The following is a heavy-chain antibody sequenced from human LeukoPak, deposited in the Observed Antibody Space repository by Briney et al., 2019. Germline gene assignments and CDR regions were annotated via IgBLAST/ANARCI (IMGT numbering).Heavy chain of an antibody. V-gene: IGHV1-69*05. CDR3: AGGWYWDDYYYYYMDV. Sequence: ASVKVSCKASGGTFSGYAISWVRQAPGQGLEWMGRIIPIFGTANYAQKFQGRVTITTDESTSTAYMELSSLRSEDTAVYYCAGGWYWDDYYYYYMDVWGKGTTVTVSS. CDR1: GGTFSGYA. CDR2: IIPIFGTA. J-gene: IGHJ6*03. D-gene: IGHD6-19*01.